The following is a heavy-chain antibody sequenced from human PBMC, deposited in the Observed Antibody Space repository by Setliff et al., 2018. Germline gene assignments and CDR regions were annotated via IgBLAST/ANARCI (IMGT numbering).Heavy chain of an antibody. CDR3: ARVSMYSSSWYYYYYGMDV. D-gene: IGHD6-13*01. CDR1: GGSLSSSSYY. V-gene: IGHV4-39*07. CDR2: IYYSGST. Sequence: LSLTCTVSGGSLSSSSYYWGWIRQPPGKGLEWIGSIYYSGSTYYNPSLKSRVTISVDTSKNQFSLKLSSVTAADTAAYYCARVSMYSSSWYYYYYGMDVWGQGTTVTVSS. J-gene: IGHJ6*02.